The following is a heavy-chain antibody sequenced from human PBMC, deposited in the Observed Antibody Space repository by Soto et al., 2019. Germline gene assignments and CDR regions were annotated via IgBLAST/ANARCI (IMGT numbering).Heavy chain of an antibody. D-gene: IGHD5-12*01. Sequence: QVQLQQSGPGLVKPSQTLSLTCAISGDSVSSNSVAWNWIRQSPSRGLEWLGRTYYRSKWYNDYAVSVRSRITLNPYPSKNQFSLQLNSVTPEATAVYYCARDGDNSGYDFDFDYWGQGTRVTVSS. CDR3: ARDGDNSGYDFDFDY. CDR2: TYYRSKWYN. V-gene: IGHV6-1*01. CDR1: GDSVSSNSVA. J-gene: IGHJ4*02.